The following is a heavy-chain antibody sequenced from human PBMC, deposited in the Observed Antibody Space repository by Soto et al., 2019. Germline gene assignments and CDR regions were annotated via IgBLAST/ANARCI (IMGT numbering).Heavy chain of an antibody. CDR2: IYATGTT. CDR3: VRDGTKTLRDWFDP. D-gene: IGHD1-1*01. V-gene: IGHV4-4*07. CDR1: GASISGFY. J-gene: IGHJ5*02. Sequence: SETLSLTCTVSGASISGFYWSWIRKSAGKGLEWIGRIYATGTTDYNPSLKSRVMMSVDTSKKQFSLKLRSVTAADTAVYYCVRDGTKTLRDWFDPWCQGISVTVSS.